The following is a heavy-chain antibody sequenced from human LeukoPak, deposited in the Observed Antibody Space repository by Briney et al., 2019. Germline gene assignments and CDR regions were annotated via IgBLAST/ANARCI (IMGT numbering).Heavy chain of an antibody. D-gene: IGHD2/OR15-2a*01. V-gene: IGHV3-23*01. CDR2: INGGGGST. CDR3: ANTPTSYY. CDR1: GFTFNTYD. J-gene: IGHJ4*02. Sequence: GGSLRLSCAASGFTFNTYDMSWVRQAPGRGLEWVSSINGGGGSTFYADSVKGRFTISRDNSKNTLYLQMNSLRAEYTAVYYCANTPTSYYWGQGTLVTVSS.